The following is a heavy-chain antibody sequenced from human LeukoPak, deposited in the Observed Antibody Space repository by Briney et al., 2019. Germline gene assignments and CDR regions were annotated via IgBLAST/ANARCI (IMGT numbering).Heavy chain of an antibody. Sequence: TGGSLRLSCAASGFTFSSYAMHWVRQAPGKGLEYVSAISSNGGSTYYANSVKGRFTISRDNSKNTLYLQMGSLRAEGMAVYYCARWGLLGQQIDYWGQGTLVTVSS. CDR2: ISSNGGST. J-gene: IGHJ4*02. V-gene: IGHV3-64*01. D-gene: IGHD1-26*01. CDR3: ARWGLLGQQIDY. CDR1: GFTFSSYA.